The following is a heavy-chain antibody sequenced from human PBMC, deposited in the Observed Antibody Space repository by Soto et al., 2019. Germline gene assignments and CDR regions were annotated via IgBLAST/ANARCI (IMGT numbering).Heavy chain of an antibody. V-gene: IGHV3-53*01. Sequence: EVQLVESGGGLIQPGGSLRLSCAASEFTVTNNEMRWVRQAPGKGLEWVSILYSGGNTYYADSVEGRFTISRDGSKNTLYLHMNSLRAEDTAVYYCALRRVAYADFWGQGTRVTVSS. CDR2: LYSGGNT. CDR3: ALRRVAYADF. CDR1: EFTVTNNE. D-gene: IGHD2-2*01. J-gene: IGHJ4*02.